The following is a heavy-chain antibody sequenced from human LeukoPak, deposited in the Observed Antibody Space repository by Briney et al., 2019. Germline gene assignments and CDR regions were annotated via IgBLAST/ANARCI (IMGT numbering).Heavy chain of an antibody. CDR1: GFIFSNFG. J-gene: IGHJ4*02. Sequence: ASVRVSCKASGFIFSNFGISLVRQAPGQGLEWMGWISGHDGYTNYAQKLQGRVTMTRNTSISTAYMELSSLRSEDTAAYYCARGGRYYDSSGYSFWGQGTLVTVSS. CDR3: ARGGRYYDSSGYSF. D-gene: IGHD3-22*01. V-gene: IGHV1-18*01. CDR2: ISGHDGYT.